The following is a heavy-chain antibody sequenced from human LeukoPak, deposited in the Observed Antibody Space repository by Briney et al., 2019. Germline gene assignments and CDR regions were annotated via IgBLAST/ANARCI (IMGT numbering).Heavy chain of an antibody. Sequence: SVKVSCKASGGTFSSYAISWVRQAPGQGLEWMGGIIPIFGTANYAQKFQGRVTITTDESTSTAYMELSSLRSEDTAVYYRARNRHSTLGNYYFDYWGQGTLVTVSS. V-gene: IGHV1-69*05. CDR3: ARNRHSTLGNYYFDY. CDR1: GGTFSSYA. CDR2: IIPIFGTA. D-gene: IGHD2-2*01. J-gene: IGHJ4*02.